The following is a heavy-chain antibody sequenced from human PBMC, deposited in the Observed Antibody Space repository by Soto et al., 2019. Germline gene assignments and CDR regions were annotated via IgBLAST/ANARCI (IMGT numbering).Heavy chain of an antibody. CDR2: ISSSSSTI. CDR3: ASFFGSSLDRSGGSCHRGEFYYYYGMDV. Sequence: EVQLLESGGGLVQPGGSLRLSCAASGFTFSSYSMNWVRQAPGNWLERVSYISSSSSTIYYADSVKGRFTISRDTAKTSLYLQMNSLRDEDTAVYYCASFFGSSLDRSGGSCHRGEFYYYYGMDVWGQGTTVTVSS. D-gene: IGHD2-15*01. CDR1: GFTFSSYS. J-gene: IGHJ6*02. V-gene: IGHV3-48*02.